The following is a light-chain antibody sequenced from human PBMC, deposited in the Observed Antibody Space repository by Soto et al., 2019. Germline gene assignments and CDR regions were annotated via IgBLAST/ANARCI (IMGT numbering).Light chain of an antibody. V-gene: IGKV3-15*01. CDR1: QSVTSN. Sequence: EIVTTQSPATLSVSPGERATLSCRASQSVTSNLAWYQQKPGQAPRLLIYGVSTRATGIPARFSGSGSGTDFTLTISRLEPEDFAVYYCQQHGTSPITFGQGTRLEI. CDR3: QQHGTSPIT. CDR2: GVS. J-gene: IGKJ5*01.